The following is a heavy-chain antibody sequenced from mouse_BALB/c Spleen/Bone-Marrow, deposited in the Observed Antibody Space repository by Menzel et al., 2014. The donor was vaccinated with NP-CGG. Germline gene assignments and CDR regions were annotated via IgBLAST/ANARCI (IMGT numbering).Heavy chain of an antibody. CDR1: GFSLTGYG. Sequence: VQLQQSGPGLVAPSQSLSIPCTVSGFSLTGYGVNWVRRPPGKGLEWLGMIWGDGGTDYNSALKSRLSISKDNSKSQVFLKMNSLQTDDTARYYCARDDFDYWGQGTTLTVSS. J-gene: IGHJ2*01. CDR2: IWGDGGT. CDR3: ARDDFDY. V-gene: IGHV2-6-7*01.